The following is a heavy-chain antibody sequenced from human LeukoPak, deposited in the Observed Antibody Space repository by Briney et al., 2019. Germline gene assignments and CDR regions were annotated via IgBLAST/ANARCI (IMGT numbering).Heavy chain of an antibody. V-gene: IGHV3-30*04. J-gene: IGHJ4*02. CDR1: RFTFSSYA. D-gene: IGHD3-10*01. Sequence: GGSLRLSCAASRFTFSSYAMHWVRQAPGKGLEWVAVISYDGSNKYYADSVKGRFTISRDNSKNTLYLQMNSLRAEDTAVYYCARDLLDTYYFGSGSYEGPDYWGQGTLVIVSS. CDR2: ISYDGSNK. CDR3: ARDLLDTYYFGSGSYEGPDY.